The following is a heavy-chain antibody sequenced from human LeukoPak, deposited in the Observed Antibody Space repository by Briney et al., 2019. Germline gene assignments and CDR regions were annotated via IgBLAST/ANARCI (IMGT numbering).Heavy chain of an antibody. V-gene: IGHV3-53*01. Sequence: GGSLRLSCAASGFTVSSNYMTWVRQAPGKGLEWVSVIYKNAITYCADTVKGRFTISRDNSKNTLYLQMNSLRADDTAVYYCARSLRVRGVPDYMDVWGKGTTVTISS. J-gene: IGHJ6*03. CDR1: GFTVSSNY. CDR2: IYKNAIT. D-gene: IGHD3-10*01. CDR3: ARSLRVRGVPDYMDV.